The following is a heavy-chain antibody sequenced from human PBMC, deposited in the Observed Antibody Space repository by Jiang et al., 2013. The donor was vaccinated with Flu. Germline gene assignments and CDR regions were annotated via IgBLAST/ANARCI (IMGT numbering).Heavy chain of an antibody. V-gene: IGHV1-18*01. CDR3: ARDSGIVYSSGWYVDY. Sequence: GAEVKKPGASVKVSCKTSGYTFTSYAITWVRQAPGQGLEWMGWISAYNGNTKYAQKFQGRVTMTTDTSTSTVYMELWSLRSDDTAVYYCARDSGIVYSSGWYVDYWGQGTLVTVSP. J-gene: IGHJ4*02. CDR1: GYTFTSYA. D-gene: IGHD6-19*01. CDR2: ISAYNGNT.